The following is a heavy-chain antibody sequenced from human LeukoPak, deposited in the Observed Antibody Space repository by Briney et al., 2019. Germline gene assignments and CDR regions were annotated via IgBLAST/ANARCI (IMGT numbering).Heavy chain of an antibody. J-gene: IGHJ4*02. Sequence: ASVKVSCKASGYTFTSYGISWVRQAPGQGLEWMGWISAYNGNTNYAQKFQGRVTMTEDTSTDTAYMELSSLRSEDTAVYYCATDLGYYYDSSGPNDYWGQGTLVTVSS. CDR3: ATDLGYYYDSSGPNDY. CDR1: GYTFTSYG. V-gene: IGHV1-18*01. CDR2: ISAYNGNT. D-gene: IGHD3-22*01.